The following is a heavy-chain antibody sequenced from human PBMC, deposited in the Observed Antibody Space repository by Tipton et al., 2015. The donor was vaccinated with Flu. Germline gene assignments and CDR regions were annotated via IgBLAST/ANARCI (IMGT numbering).Heavy chain of an antibody. Sequence: QVQLVQSGAEVKKPGASVKVYCKASGYTFTSYNMHWVRQAPGQGLEWMGIIYPAGGGISYAQKFQGRVIMTRDKSTGTVHMELSSLRSDDTAMYYCARDKGGATYAFDVWGQATMVTVSS. CDR3: ARDKGGATYAFDV. D-gene: IGHD2-21*01. J-gene: IGHJ3*01. CDR2: IYPAGGGI. V-gene: IGHV1-46*01. CDR1: GYTFTSYN.